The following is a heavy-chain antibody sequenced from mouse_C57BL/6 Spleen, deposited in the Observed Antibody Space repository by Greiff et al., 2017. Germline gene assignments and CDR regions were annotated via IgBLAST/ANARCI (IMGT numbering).Heavy chain of an antibody. D-gene: IGHD1-1*01. Sequence: EVKLQESGGGLVKPGGSLKLSCAASGFTFSSYAMSWVRQTPEKRLEWVATISDGGSYTYYPDNVKGRFTISRDNAKNNLYLQMSHLKSEDTAMYYCARGATVVAYFDYWGQGTTLTVSS. V-gene: IGHV5-4*03. CDR3: ARGATVVAYFDY. CDR2: ISDGGSYT. CDR1: GFTFSSYA. J-gene: IGHJ2*01.